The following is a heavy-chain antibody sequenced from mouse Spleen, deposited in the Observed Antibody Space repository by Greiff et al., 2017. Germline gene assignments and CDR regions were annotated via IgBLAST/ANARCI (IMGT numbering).Heavy chain of an antibody. CDR2: IWSGGST. Sequence: QVQLQQSGPGLVQPSQSLSITCTVSGFSLTSYCVHWVRQSPGKGLEWLGVIWSGGSTDYNAAFISRLSISKDNSKSQVFFKMNSLQANDTAIYYCARNSGYSAWFAYWGQGTLVTVSA. V-gene: IGHV2-2*02. D-gene: IGHD2-3*01. CDR1: GFSLTSYC. CDR3: ARNSGYSAWFAY. J-gene: IGHJ3*01.